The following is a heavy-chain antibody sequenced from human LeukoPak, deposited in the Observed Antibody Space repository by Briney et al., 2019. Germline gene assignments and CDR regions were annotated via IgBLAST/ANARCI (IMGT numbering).Heavy chain of an antibody. Sequence: SETLSLTCTVAGGSISSYYWSWIRQPPGKGLEWIGYIYYRGDTNYNPSLKSRVSISVDTSKNQFSLKLSSVTAADTAVYYCARVPRSYYYYYYMDVWGKGTTVTVSS. CDR2: IYYRGDT. CDR1: GGSISSYY. V-gene: IGHV4-59*01. J-gene: IGHJ6*03. CDR3: ARVPRSYYYYYYMDV.